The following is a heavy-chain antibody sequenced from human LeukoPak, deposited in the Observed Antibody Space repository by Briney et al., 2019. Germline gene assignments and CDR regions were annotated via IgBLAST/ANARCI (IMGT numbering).Heavy chain of an antibody. CDR1: GLTFSSYG. V-gene: IGHV3-30*02. D-gene: IGHD3-10*01. CDR2: IQYDGSNK. CDR3: ARSLTMVRAYDY. Sequence: PGGSLRLSCAASGLTFSSYGMHWVRQAPGKGLEWVTFIQYDGSNKYYADSVKGRFTISRDNSKNTVYLQMNSLRTEDTAVYYCARSLTMVRAYDYWGQGTLVTVSS. J-gene: IGHJ4*02.